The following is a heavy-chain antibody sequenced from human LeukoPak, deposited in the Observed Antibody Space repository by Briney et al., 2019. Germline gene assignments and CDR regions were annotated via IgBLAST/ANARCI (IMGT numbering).Heavy chain of an antibody. CDR2: ISSSSSYI. CDR1: GFTFSSYS. J-gene: IGHJ4*02. V-gene: IGHV3-21*01. CDR3: ARDCNDYVWGSYSDY. Sequence: GGSLGLSCAASGFTFSSYSMNWVRQAPGKGLEWVSSISSSSSYIYYADSVKGRFTISRDNAKNSLYLQMNSLRAEDTAVYYCARDCNDYVWGSYSDYWGQGTLVTVSS. D-gene: IGHD3-16*01.